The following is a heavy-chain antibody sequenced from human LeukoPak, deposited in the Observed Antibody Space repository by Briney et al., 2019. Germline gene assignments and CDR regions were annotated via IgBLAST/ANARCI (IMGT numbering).Heavy chain of an antibody. CDR2: ISGSGGST. V-gene: IGHV3-23*01. CDR1: GFTFISYA. CDR3: AKVGSGGIDY. J-gene: IGHJ4*02. D-gene: IGHD2-15*01. Sequence: GGSLRLSCAASGFTFISYAMSWVRQAPGKGLEGVSVISGSGGSTYYADSVKGRFPISRDNSKNTLYLQMNSLRAEDTAVYYCAKVGSGGIDYWGQGTLVTVSS.